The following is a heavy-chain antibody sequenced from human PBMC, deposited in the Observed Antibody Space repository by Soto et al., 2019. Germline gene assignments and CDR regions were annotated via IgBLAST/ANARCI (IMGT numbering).Heavy chain of an antibody. CDR3: AASRPSRYYDSSGYYGVYHYYGMDV. J-gene: IGHJ6*02. Sequence: SVKVSCKASGFTFTSSAVQWVRQARGQRLEWIGWIVVGSGNTNYAQKFQERVTITRDMSTSTAYMELSSLRSEDTAVYYCAASRPSRYYDSSGYYGVYHYYGMDVWGQGTTVTVSS. D-gene: IGHD3-22*01. CDR1: GFTFTSSA. V-gene: IGHV1-58*01. CDR2: IVVGSGNT.